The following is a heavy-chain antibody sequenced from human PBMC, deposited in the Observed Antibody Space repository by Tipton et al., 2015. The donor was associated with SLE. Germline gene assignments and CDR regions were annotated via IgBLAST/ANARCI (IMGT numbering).Heavy chain of an antibody. CDR1: GYRFTSFG. CDR2: ISAFNGNT. J-gene: IGHJ2*01. D-gene: IGHD2-21*02. CDR3: ARVREVTPLSCFDL. Sequence: QLVQSGVEVKKPGDSVKVSCKTSGYRFTSFGLTWVRQAPGQGLEWMGWISAFNGNTNYAQKIQDRVTMTTDTSTNTSYMELRSLTSDDTAVYYCARVREVTPLSCFDLWGRGTLVTVSS. V-gene: IGHV1-18*01.